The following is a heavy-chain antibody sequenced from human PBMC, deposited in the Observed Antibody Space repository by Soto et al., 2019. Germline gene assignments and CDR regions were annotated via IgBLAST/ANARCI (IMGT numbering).Heavy chain of an antibody. CDR2: ICYDGSNK. V-gene: IGHV3-33*01. J-gene: IGHJ4*02. CDR3: ARAHRYGVFDSDY. Sequence: QVQLVESGGGVVQPGRSRSLSCAASGFTFRSYGMHCVRQAPGKGLAWAAVICYDGSNKYYADSVKGRFTISRDNSKNTLSVQKSSLRAADTAVYYCARAHRYGVFDSDYWGQGTLVTVS. CDR1: GFTFRSYG. D-gene: IGHD3-3*01.